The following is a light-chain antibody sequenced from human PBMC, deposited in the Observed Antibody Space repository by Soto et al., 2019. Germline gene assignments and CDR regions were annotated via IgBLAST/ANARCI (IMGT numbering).Light chain of an antibody. CDR3: QAHDSSLHASV. Sequence: QSVLTQPPSVSGAPGQRVTISCTGSSSNIGAGYDVHWYQQLPGTAPNLLIYGNTNRPSGGPDRFSGAKSGSSAALAVTGRQAAGEADYYCQAHDSSLHASVFGTGTKLTVL. CDR1: SSNIGAGYD. V-gene: IGLV1-40*01. J-gene: IGLJ1*01. CDR2: GNT.